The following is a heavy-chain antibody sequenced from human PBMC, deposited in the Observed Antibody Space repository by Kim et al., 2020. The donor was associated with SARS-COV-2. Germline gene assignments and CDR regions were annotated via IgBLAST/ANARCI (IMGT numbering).Heavy chain of an antibody. CDR1: GYTFTSYD. D-gene: IGHD2-2*01. CDR3: AMFVYCSSSSCLGLDY. Sequence: ASVKVSCKASGYTFTSYDINWVRQATGQGLEWMGWMNPNSGNTGYAQKFQGRVTMTRNTSISTAYMELSSLRSEDTAVYYCAMFVYCSSSSCLGLDYWGQGTLVTVSS. CDR2: MNPNSGNT. J-gene: IGHJ4*02. V-gene: IGHV1-8*01.